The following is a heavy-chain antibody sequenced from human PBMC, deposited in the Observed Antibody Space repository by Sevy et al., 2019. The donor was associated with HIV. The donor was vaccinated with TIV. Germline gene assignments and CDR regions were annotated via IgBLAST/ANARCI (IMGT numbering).Heavy chain of an antibody. Sequence: GGSLRLSCEASGFPFNNYAMQWVRQAPGKGLEWVAFIRFDGSEKYYADSVKGRFTISRDNSKNTLFLQMTRLKTEDTAVYYCAKDRSYHESTVHFRGQGALVTVSS. V-gene: IGHV3-30*02. CDR1: GFPFNNYA. J-gene: IGHJ4*02. CDR2: IRFDGSEK. D-gene: IGHD3-10*01. CDR3: AKDRSYHESTVHF.